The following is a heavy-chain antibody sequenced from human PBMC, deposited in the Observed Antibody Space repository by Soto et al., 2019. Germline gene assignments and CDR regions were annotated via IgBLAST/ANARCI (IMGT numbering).Heavy chain of an antibody. D-gene: IGHD6-13*01. V-gene: IGHV5-51*01. Sequence: GESPKTPFQGSGYSFTSYWIGLVRPLPGKGLEWMGIIYPGDSDTRYSPSFQGQVTISADKSISTAYLQWSSLKASDTAMYYCGRSRRAGTYYYYGMDVWGQGTTVTVSS. CDR3: GRSRRAGTYYYYGMDV. CDR1: GYSFTSYW. CDR2: IYPGDSDT. J-gene: IGHJ6*02.